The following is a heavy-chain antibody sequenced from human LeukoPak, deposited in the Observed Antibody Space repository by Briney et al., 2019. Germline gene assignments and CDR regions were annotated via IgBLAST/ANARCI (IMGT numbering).Heavy chain of an antibody. D-gene: IGHD5-24*01. CDR3: AKIPGDGYNSGFDY. CDR2: ISWNSGSI. CDR1: GFTFDDYA. J-gene: IGHJ4*02. V-gene: IGHV3-9*01. Sequence: GGSLRLSCAASGFTFDDYAMHWVRQVPGKGLEWVSGISWNSGSIGYADPVKGRFTISRDNAKNSLYLQMNSLRAEDTALYYCAKIPGDGYNSGFDYWGQGTLVTVSS.